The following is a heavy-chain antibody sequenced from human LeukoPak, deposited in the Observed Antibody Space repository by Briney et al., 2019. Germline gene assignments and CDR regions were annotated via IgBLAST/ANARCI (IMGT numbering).Heavy chain of an antibody. CDR3: VRESVRDYYFDY. Sequence: PGGSLRLSCTGSGFRFGGYALSWVRQAPGEGLEWVGFIRSKALYGTSEYAASVEGRFTISRDDSNSIAYLQMNSLKTWDTAVYFCVRESVRDYYFDYWGQGTLVTVSS. J-gene: IGHJ4*02. CDR2: IRSKALYGTS. CDR1: GFRFGGYA. D-gene: IGHD3-10*02. V-gene: IGHV3-49*04.